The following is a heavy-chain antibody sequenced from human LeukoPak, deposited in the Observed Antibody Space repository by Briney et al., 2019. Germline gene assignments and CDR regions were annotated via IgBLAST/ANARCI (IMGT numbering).Heavy chain of an antibody. V-gene: IGHV3-74*01. J-gene: IGHJ4*02. Sequence: TGGSLRLSCAASGFTFRSYWMHWVRHAPGKGLVWVSHIHSDGSSTSYADSVQGRFTISRDNAKNTLYLQMNSLRAEDTAVYYCARHNYDYDYWGQGTLVTVSS. D-gene: IGHD3-16*01. CDR3: ARHNYDYDY. CDR1: GFTFRSYW. CDR2: IHSDGSST.